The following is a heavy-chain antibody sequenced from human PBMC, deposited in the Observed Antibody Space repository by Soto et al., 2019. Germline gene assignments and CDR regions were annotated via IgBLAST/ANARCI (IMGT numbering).Heavy chain of an antibody. CDR3: AKAQRGQYCSGGSFYLFDY. CDR1: GITFSRYA. V-gene: IGHV3-23*01. D-gene: IGHD2-15*01. J-gene: IGHJ4*02. CDR2: TSGSGGST. Sequence: SGGCLRLSWAASGITFSRYAMSWVRQAPGKGLEWVSATSGSGGSTYYADSVKGRFTISRDNSKNTLYLQMNSLRAEDTAVYYCAKAQRGQYCSGGSFYLFDYWGQGTLVTVSS.